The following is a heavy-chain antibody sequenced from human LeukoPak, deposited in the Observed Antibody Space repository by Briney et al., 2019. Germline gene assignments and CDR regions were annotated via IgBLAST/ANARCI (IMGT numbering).Heavy chain of an antibody. Sequence: PSETLPLTCTVSGGSISGSFWSWIRQPPGKGLEWIGYIHFTGTNKYNPSLKSRVTLSVDTSKNQFSLKLSSVTAADTAVYYCARVVGAAAGVFDYWGQGTLVTVSS. J-gene: IGHJ4*02. CDR2: IHFTGTN. CDR3: ARVVGAAAGVFDY. V-gene: IGHV4-59*01. D-gene: IGHD6-13*01. CDR1: GGSISGSF.